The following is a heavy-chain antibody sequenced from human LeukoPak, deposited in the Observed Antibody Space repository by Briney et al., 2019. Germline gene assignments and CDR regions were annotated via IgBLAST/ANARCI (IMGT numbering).Heavy chain of an antibody. J-gene: IGHJ6*04. CDR2: INHSGST. Sequence: NSSETLSLTCAVYGGSFSGYYWSWIRQPPGKGLEWIGEINHSGSTNYNPSLKSRVTISVDTSKNQFSLKLSSVTAADTAVYYCAREPHSMKYYYGLGSLAGILDVWGKGTTVTVSS. V-gene: IGHV4-34*01. CDR3: AREPHSMKYYYGLGSLAGILDV. D-gene: IGHD3-10*01. CDR1: GGSFSGYY.